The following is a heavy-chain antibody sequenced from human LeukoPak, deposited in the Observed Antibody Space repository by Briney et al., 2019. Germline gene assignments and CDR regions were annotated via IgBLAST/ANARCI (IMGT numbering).Heavy chain of an antibody. CDR3: ARQRYYYDSSGYYT. Sequence: PSETLSLTCTVVSGGSISSSSYYWGWIRQPPGKGLEWIGSFYYSGSTYYNPSLKSRVTISADTSKNQFSLKLSSVTAADTAVYYCARQRYYYDSSGYYTWGQGTLVTVSS. V-gene: IGHV4-39*01. J-gene: IGHJ5*02. CDR2: FYYSGST. CDR1: GGSISSSSYY. D-gene: IGHD3-22*01.